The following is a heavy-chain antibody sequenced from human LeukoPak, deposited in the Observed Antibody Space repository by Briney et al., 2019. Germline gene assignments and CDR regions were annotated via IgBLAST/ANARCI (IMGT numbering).Heavy chain of an antibody. J-gene: IGHJ3*02. V-gene: IGHV3-9*01. CDR3: AREGYCSSTSCYTVSAFDI. CDR2: ISWNSGSI. CDR1: GFTFDDYA. D-gene: IGHD2-2*02. Sequence: HPGRSLRLSCAASGFTFDDYAMHWVRQAPGKGLEWVSGISWNSGSIGYADSVKGRFTISRDNAKNSLYLQMNSLRAEDTAVYYCAREGYCSSTSCYTVSAFDIWGQGTMVTVSS.